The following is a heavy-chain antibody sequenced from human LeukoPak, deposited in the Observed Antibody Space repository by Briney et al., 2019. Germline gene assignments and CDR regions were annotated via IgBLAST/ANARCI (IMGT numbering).Heavy chain of an antibody. D-gene: IGHD4-23*01. CDR2: IYYSGST. V-gene: IGHV4-31*03. Sequence: SETLSLTCTVSGGSISSGDYYWSWIRQHPGKGLEWIGYIYYSGSTYYSPSLKSRVTTSVDTSKNQFSLKLSSVTAADTAVYYCARSAAGVVRFFDYWGQGTLVTVSS. J-gene: IGHJ4*02. CDR3: ARSAAGVVRFFDY. CDR1: GGSISSGDYY.